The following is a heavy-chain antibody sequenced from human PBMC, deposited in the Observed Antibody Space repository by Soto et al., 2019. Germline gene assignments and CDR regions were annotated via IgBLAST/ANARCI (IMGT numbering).Heavy chain of an antibody. Sequence: SETLSLTCTVSGGSISSSSWNWIRQAPGKRLEWIGCIFYTGSTNFNPSLESRVAMSLDTLKNQFSLRLSSVTAADTAVYYCARGVQANGVITQENWLAPWGEGTRAT. CDR2: IFYTGST. J-gene: IGHJ5*02. D-gene: IGHD3-10*01. CDR3: ARGVQANGVITQENWLAP. CDR1: GGSISSSS. V-gene: IGHV4-59*08.